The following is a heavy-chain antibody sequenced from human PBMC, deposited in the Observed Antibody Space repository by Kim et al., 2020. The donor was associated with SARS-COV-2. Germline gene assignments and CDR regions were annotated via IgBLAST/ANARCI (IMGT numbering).Heavy chain of an antibody. CDR2: IIPILGIA. D-gene: IGHD4-17*01. CDR1: GGTFSSYA. J-gene: IGHJ4*02. V-gene: IGHV1-69*04. CDR3: ARVGDYGDYGSLGY. Sequence: SVKVSCKASGGTFSSYAISWVRQAPGQGLEWMGRIIPILGIANYAQKFQGRVTITADKSTSTAYMELSSLRSEDTAVYYCARVGDYGDYGSLGYWGQGTLVTVSS.